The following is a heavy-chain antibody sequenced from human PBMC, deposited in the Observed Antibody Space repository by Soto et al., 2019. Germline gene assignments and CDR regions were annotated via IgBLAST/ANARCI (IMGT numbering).Heavy chain of an antibody. CDR3: SKCDDILTGYLVTYYFDY. V-gene: IGHV3-23*01. D-gene: IGHD3-9*01. Sequence: PGGSLRLSCAASGFTFSSYAMSWVRQAPGKGLEWVSAISGSGGSTYYADSVKGRFTISRDNSKNTLYLQMNSLRAEDTAVYYCSKCDDILTGYLVTYYFDYWGQGTLVTVSS. CDR1: GFTFSSYA. J-gene: IGHJ4*02. CDR2: ISGSGGST.